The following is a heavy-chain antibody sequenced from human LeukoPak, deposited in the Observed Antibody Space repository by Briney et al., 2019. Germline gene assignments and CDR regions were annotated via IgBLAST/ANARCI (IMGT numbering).Heavy chain of an antibody. D-gene: IGHD3-10*01. CDR3: ARDRVVRGVIITLDY. CDR2: ISGHGHTI. V-gene: IGHV3-48*01. CDR1: GFIFNSFG. J-gene: IGHJ4*02. Sequence: GGSLRLSCAASGFIFNSFGLNWVRQAPGKGLEWVSYISGHGHTIYYADSVKGRFTISRDNSKNTLYLQMNSLRAEDTAVYYCARDRVVRGVIITLDYWGQGTLVTVSS.